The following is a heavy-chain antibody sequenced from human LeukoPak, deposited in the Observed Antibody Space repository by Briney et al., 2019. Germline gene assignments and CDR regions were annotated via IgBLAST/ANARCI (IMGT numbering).Heavy chain of an antibody. J-gene: IGHJ5*02. Sequence: GASVKVSCKASGYTFTSYGISWVRQAPGQGLEWMGWISAYNGNTNYAQKLQGRVTMTTDTSTSTAYMELRSLRSDDTAVYYCARARTLSSPTTGWFDPWGQGTLVTVSS. CDR3: ARARTLSSPTTGWFDP. D-gene: IGHD1-26*01. CDR1: GYTFTSYG. CDR2: ISAYNGNT. V-gene: IGHV1-18*01.